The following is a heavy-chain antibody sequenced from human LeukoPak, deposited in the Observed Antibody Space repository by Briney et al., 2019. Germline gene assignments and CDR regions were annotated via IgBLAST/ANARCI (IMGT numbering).Heavy chain of an antibody. V-gene: IGHV1-69*06. D-gene: IGHD3-10*01. CDR3: ARDGIIDSGSGYMDV. CDR2: IIPIFGTA. Sequence: ASVKVSCEASGGTFSSYAISWVRQAPGQGLEWMGGIIPIFGTANYAQKFQGRVTITADKSTSTAYMELSSLRSEDTAVYYCARDGIIDSGSGYMDVWGKGTTVTVSS. J-gene: IGHJ6*03. CDR1: GGTFSSYA.